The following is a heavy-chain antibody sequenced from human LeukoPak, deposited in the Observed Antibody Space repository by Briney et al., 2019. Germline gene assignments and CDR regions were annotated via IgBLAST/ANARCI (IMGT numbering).Heavy chain of an antibody. D-gene: IGHD6-13*01. J-gene: IGHJ6*03. CDR3: ARAVSGVSSAPYYMDV. CDR1: GGSISSHY. CDR2: IYYSGST. V-gene: IGHV4-59*11. Sequence: SETLSLTCTVSGGSISSHYWSWIRQPPGKGLEWIGYIYYSGSTNYNPSLKSRVTISVDTSKNQFSLKLSSVTAADTAVYYCARAVSGVSSAPYYMDVWGKGTTVTVSS.